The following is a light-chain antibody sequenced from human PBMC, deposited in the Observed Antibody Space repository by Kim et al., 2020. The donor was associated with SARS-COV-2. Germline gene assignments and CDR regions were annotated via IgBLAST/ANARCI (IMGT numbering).Light chain of an antibody. CDR3: SSYTTNNTWV. CDR2: HVS. V-gene: IGLV2-14*04. Sequence: GQSITISCTGTSSDVGNYNYVSCYQQHPGKAPKLIIYHVSERPSGVSRRFSGSKSGNTASLTISGLQAEDEADYFCSSYTTNNTWVFGGGTQLTVL. J-gene: IGLJ3*02. CDR1: SSDVGNYNY.